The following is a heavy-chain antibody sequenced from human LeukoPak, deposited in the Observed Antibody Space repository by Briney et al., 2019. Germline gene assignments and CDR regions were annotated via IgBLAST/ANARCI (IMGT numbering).Heavy chain of an antibody. Sequence: SETLSLTCTVSGGSISSSSYYWGWIRQPPGKGLEWIGSIYYSGSTYYNPSLKSRVTTSVDTSKNQFSLKLSSVTAADTAVYYCARDHRTVTDPNWFDPWGQGTLVTVSS. CDR3: ARDHRTVTDPNWFDP. CDR2: IYYSGST. CDR1: GGSISSSSYY. J-gene: IGHJ5*02. V-gene: IGHV4-39*07. D-gene: IGHD4-17*01.